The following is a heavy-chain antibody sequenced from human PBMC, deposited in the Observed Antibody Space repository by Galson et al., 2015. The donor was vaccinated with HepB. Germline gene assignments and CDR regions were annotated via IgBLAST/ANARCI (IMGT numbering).Heavy chain of an antibody. D-gene: IGHD1-7*01. CDR1: GFTFRRYW. Sequence: SLRLSCAASGFTFRRYWMSWVRQAPGKGLEWVANINPDGRTKYYVDSVVGRFTIPRDNAKSSLFLQMDSLRVEDTALYYCARGDNDWNFGGQGTLVTVSS. CDR2: INPDGRTK. CDR3: ARGDNDWNF. V-gene: IGHV3-7*03. J-gene: IGHJ4*02.